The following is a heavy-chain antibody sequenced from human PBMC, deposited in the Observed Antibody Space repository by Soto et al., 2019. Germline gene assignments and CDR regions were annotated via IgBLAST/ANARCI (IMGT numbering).Heavy chain of an antibody. Sequence: QVQLLESGPGLVKASETLSLTCSISGGSISSGGYYWSWVRQRPGKGPELIGYVYFNENTYYNPSLKSRMTRTVGTSKSQFSLRLSSVTAADAAVYYCARQITMARGIDFWGPGISVSVSS. CDR3: ARQITMARGIDF. V-gene: IGHV4-31*03. J-gene: IGHJ4*02. D-gene: IGHD3-10*01. CDR2: VYFNENT. CDR1: GGSISSGGYY.